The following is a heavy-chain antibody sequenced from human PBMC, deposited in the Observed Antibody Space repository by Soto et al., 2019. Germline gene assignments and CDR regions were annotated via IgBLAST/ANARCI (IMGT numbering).Heavy chain of an antibody. V-gene: IGHV3-66*01. D-gene: IGHD3-10*01. Sequence: GGSLRLSCAASGFTVSSNYMSWVRQAPGKGLEWVSVIYSGGSTYYPDSVKRRFTISRDNSKNTLYLQMNSLRAEDTAVYYCARDAQVRGLYYFDYWGQGTLVTVSS. CDR1: GFTVSSNY. CDR2: IYSGGST. CDR3: ARDAQVRGLYYFDY. J-gene: IGHJ4*02.